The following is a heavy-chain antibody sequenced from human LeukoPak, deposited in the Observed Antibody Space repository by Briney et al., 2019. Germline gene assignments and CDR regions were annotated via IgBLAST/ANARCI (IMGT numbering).Heavy chain of an antibody. Sequence: PGGSLRLSCAASGFTFSNYMMHWVRQAPGKGLVWVSRIRSDGITITYADSVKGRFTISRDNAKNTLYLQMNSLRAEDTAVYYCARDLGGVARGYSYGYLLDYWGQGTLVTVSS. CDR1: GFTFSNYM. J-gene: IGHJ4*02. D-gene: IGHD5-18*01. V-gene: IGHV3-74*01. CDR2: IRSDGITI. CDR3: ARDLGGVARGYSYGYLLDY.